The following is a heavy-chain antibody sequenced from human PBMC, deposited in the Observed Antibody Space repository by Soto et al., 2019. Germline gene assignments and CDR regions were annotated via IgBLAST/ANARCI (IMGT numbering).Heavy chain of an antibody. CDR1: GGSISSGGYY. V-gene: IGHV4-31*03. CDR2: IYYSGST. J-gene: IGHJ5*02. Sequence: PSETLSLTCTVSGGSISSGGYYWSWIRQHPGKGLEWIGYIYYSGSTYYNPSLKSRVTISVDMSKNQFSLKLSSVTAADTAVYDCARNAPQAAAGTINWFDPWGQGTLVTVSS. CDR3: ARNAPQAAAGTINWFDP. D-gene: IGHD6-13*01.